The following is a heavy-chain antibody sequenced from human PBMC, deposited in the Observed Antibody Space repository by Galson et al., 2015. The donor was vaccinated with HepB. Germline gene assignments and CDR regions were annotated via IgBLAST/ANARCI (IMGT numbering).Heavy chain of an antibody. D-gene: IGHD2-2*01. V-gene: IGHV3-7*03. J-gene: IGHJ4*02. CDR3: ARLRWGSDTSWMDC. Sequence: SLRLSCAASGFTLSDYWMTWVRQAPGKGLEWVSNIKQDGSEKYYVDSVKGRLSISRDNGKNSLYLQMNSLRDEDTAVYYCARLRWGSDTSWMDCWGQGTLVTVSS. CDR1: GFTLSDYW. CDR2: IKQDGSEK.